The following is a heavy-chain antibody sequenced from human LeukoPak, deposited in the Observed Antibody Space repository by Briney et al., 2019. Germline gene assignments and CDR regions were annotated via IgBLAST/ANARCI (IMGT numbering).Heavy chain of an antibody. V-gene: IGHV3-7*01. J-gene: IGHJ4*02. CDR1: GFTFNSYW. D-gene: IGHD3-10*01. CDR2: IDPDGSEK. Sequence: KPGGSLRVSCAASGFTFNSYWMSWVRQAPGKGLEWVANIDPDGSEKQYGDSVKGRFTTSRDNAKNSLYLQMNSLRAEDTAIYYCARIYYFGDNNWRYFDNWGQGTLVTVSS. CDR3: ARIYYFGDNNWRYFDN.